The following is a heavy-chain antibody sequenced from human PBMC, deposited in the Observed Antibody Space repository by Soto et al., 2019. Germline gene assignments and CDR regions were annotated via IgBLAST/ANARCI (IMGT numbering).Heavy chain of an antibody. CDR3: ARESYGSGSYEGMDV. CDR1: GDSVSSSSVT. D-gene: IGHD3-10*01. Sequence: PSQTLSLTCAISGDSVSSSSVTWNWIRQSPSRGLEWLGRTYYRSKWYNDYAVFVNSRITINPDTSKNQFSLHLNSVTPEDAAVYYCARESYGSGSYEGMDVWGQGTTVTVPS. V-gene: IGHV6-1*01. J-gene: IGHJ6*02. CDR2: TYYRSKWYN.